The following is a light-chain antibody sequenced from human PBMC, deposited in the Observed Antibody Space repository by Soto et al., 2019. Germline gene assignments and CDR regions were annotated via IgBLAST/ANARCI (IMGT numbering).Light chain of an antibody. CDR3: QQYDNWPPLT. CDR1: QSVSSN. V-gene: IGKV3-15*01. Sequence: EIVMTQSPATLSLSPGERATLSCRASQSVSSNLAWYQQKPGQAPRLLIYGASTRATGVPARFSGSGSGTEFTLTISTLQSEDFAVYYCQQYDNWPPLTFGG. J-gene: IGKJ4*01. CDR2: GAS.